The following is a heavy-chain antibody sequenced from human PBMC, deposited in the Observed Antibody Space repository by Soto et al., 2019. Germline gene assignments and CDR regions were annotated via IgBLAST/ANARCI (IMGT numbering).Heavy chain of an antibody. Sequence: ASLKVSCNASGYTFTSYGISWVLQAPGQGLEWMGWISAYNGNTNYAQKLQGRVTMTTDTSTSTAYMELRSLRSDDTAVYYCARDSGTYSSSWSYYYGMDVWGQGTTVSVSS. CDR2: ISAYNGNT. CDR3: ARDSGTYSSSWSYYYGMDV. J-gene: IGHJ6*02. V-gene: IGHV1-18*01. D-gene: IGHD6-13*01. CDR1: GYTFTSYG.